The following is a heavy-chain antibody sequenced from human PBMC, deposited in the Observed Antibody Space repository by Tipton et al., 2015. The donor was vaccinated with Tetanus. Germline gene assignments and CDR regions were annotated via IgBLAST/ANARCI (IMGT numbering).Heavy chain of an antibody. D-gene: IGHD5-24*01. CDR1: GYSISSGYY. Sequence: TLSLTCVVSGYSISSGYYWGWIRQPPGKGPEWIASIYRSGSASYNPPLKSRVTISVDTPKNQFSLNLSSLTAADTAVYYCARVPPLATVYFDYWGQGTLVTVSS. CDR3: ARVPPLATVYFDY. J-gene: IGHJ4*02. V-gene: IGHV4-38-2*01. CDR2: IYRSGSA.